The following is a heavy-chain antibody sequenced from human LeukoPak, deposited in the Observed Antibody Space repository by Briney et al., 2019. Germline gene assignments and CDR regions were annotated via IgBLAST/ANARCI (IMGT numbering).Heavy chain of an antibody. CDR3: ASGWGRDYGGNLAGSPFDY. Sequence: NSSETLSLTCAVYGGSFSGYYWSWIRQPPGKGLEWIGEINHSGNTNYNPSLKSRVTISVDTSKNQFSLKLSSVTAADTAVYYCASGWGRDYGGNLAGSPFDYWGQGTLVTVSS. J-gene: IGHJ4*02. CDR1: GGSFSGYY. D-gene: IGHD4-23*01. CDR2: INHSGNT. V-gene: IGHV4-34*01.